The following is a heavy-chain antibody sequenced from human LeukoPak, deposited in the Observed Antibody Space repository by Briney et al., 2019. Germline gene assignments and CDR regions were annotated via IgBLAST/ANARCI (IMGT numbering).Heavy chain of an antibody. Sequence: GSSLKISCKGSGYSFTNHWIAWVRQMPGEALGCIGIITPGDSETRYSPSLQGQGTISADKSISTDYLQWSRLKASDTGIYYCATTTTRGNPHCFDYWGQGTLVTVSS. V-gene: IGHV5-51*01. CDR1: GYSFTNHW. CDR2: ITPGDSET. J-gene: IGHJ4*02. CDR3: ATTTTRGNPHCFDY. D-gene: IGHD1-1*01.